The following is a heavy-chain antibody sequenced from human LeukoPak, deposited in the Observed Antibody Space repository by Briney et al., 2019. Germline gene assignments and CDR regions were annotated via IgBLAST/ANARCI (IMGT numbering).Heavy chain of an antibody. CDR2: IYYRGSS. CDR3: ASVRSETDYYYYYMDV. CDR1: GGSISNHY. J-gene: IGHJ6*03. D-gene: IGHD3-10*01. Sequence: SETPSLTCTVSGGSISNHYWSWIRQPPGKGLEWIGYIYYRGSSNYNPSLKSRVTISIDTSKNQFSLKLSSVTAADTAVYYCASVRSETDYYYYYMDVWGKGTTVTVPS. V-gene: IGHV4-59*11.